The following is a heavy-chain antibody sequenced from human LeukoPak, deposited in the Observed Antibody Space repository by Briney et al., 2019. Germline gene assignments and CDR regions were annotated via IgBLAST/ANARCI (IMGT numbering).Heavy chain of an antibody. CDR2: INPNSGGT. J-gene: IGHJ5*02. CDR1: GYTFTGYY. V-gene: IGHV1-2*02. CDR3: ARDPGYSGNDLVSWFDP. D-gene: IGHD5-12*01. Sequence: ASVKVSCKASGYTFTGYYMHWVRQAPGQGLEWMGWINPNSGGTNYAQKFQGRVTMTRDTSIGTAYMELSRLRSDDTAVYYCARDPGYSGNDLVSWFDPWGQGTLVTVSS.